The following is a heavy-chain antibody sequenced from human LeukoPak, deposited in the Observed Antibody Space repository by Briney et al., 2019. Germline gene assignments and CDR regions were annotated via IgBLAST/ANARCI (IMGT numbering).Heavy chain of an antibody. D-gene: IGHD3-10*01. Sequence: MASETLSLTCTVSGGSISSYYWSWIRQPPGKGLEWIGYIYYSGSTNYNPSLKSRVTISLDTSKNQFSLRLSSVTAADTAMYYCARSYYGSGSSCFDYWGQGTLVTVSS. J-gene: IGHJ4*02. CDR3: ARSYYGSGSSCFDY. CDR2: IYYSGST. CDR1: GGSISSYY. V-gene: IGHV4-59*01.